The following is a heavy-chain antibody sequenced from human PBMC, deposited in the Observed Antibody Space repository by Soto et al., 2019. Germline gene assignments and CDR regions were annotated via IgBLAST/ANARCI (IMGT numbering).Heavy chain of an antibody. Sequence: EVQLVESGGGLVKPGGSLRLSCAASGFTFSNAWMSWVRQAPGKGLEWVGRIKSKTDGGTTDYAAPVKGRFTISRDDSKNTLYLQMNSLKTEDTAVYYCTTSPGYGSGSFYYYYYMDVWGKGTTVPVSS. V-gene: IGHV3-15*01. CDR1: GFTFSNAW. CDR3: TTSPGYGSGSFYYYYYMDV. CDR2: IKSKTDGGTT. D-gene: IGHD3-10*01. J-gene: IGHJ6*03.